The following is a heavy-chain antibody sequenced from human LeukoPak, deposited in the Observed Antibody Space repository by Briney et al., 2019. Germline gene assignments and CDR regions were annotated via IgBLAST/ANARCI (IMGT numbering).Heavy chain of an antibody. CDR3: ARADIDYWYFDL. CDR2: ISSSSSYI. Sequence: GGSLRLSCAASGFTFSSYSMSWVRQAPGKGLEWVSSISSSSSYIYYADSVKGRFTISRDDAKNSLYLQMNSLRAEDTAVYYCARADIDYWYFDLWGRGTLVTVSS. V-gene: IGHV3-21*01. CDR1: GFTFSSYS. D-gene: IGHD2-15*01. J-gene: IGHJ2*01.